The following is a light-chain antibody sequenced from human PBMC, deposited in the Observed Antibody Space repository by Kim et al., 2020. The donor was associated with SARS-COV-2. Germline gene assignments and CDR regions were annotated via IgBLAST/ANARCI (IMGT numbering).Light chain of an antibody. CDR3: QQSYNNPYT. Sequence: SASVGDRVTITCRASQSISSSLNWYQQKPGKAPNLLIYAASSLQSGVPSRFSGSGSGTDFTLTISSLQPEDFATYYCQQSYNNPYTFGQGTKLEI. V-gene: IGKV1-39*01. CDR2: AAS. J-gene: IGKJ2*01. CDR1: QSISSS.